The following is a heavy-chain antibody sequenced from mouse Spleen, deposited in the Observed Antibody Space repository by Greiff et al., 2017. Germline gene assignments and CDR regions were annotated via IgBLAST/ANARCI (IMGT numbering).Heavy chain of an antibody. V-gene: IGHV2-2*01. CDR1: GFSLTSYG. Sequence: VQLQQSGPGLVQPSQSLSITCPVSGFSLTSYGVHWVRQSPGKGLEWLGVIWSGGSTDYNAAFISRLSISKDNSKSQVFFKMNSLQADDTAIYYCARNPSLTTVVARGAMDYWGQGTSVTVSS. CDR3: ARNPSLTTVVARGAMDY. J-gene: IGHJ4*01. CDR2: IWSGGST. D-gene: IGHD1-1*01.